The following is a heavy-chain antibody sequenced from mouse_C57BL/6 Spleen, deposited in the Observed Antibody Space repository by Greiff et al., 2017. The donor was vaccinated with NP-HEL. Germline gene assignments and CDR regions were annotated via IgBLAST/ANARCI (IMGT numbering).Heavy chain of an antibody. CDR2: IDPEDGDT. CDR3: TPGDYDDAMDY. Sequence: VQLQQSGAELVRPGASVKLSCTASGFNIKDYYMHWVKQRPEQGLEWIGRIDPEDGDTEYAPKFQGKATMTADTSSNTAYLQLSSLTSEDTAVYYCTPGDYDDAMDYWGQGTSVTVSS. V-gene: IGHV14-1*01. D-gene: IGHD2-4*01. J-gene: IGHJ4*01. CDR1: GFNIKDYY.